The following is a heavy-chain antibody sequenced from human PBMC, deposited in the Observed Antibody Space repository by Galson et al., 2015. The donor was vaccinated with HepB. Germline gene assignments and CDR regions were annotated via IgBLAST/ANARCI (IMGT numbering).Heavy chain of an antibody. D-gene: IGHD3-22*01. J-gene: IGHJ4*02. CDR3: ARAWDSSGYGIDY. CDR2: IIPVFATT. V-gene: IGHV1-69*06. Sequence: SVKVSCKASGGTFRSYGVSRVRQAPGQGLEWVGGIIPVFATTNYAQKFQGRVTITADKSTSTAYMELSSLRSEDTAMYYCARAWDSSGYGIDYWGQGTLVTVSS. CDR1: GGTFRSYG.